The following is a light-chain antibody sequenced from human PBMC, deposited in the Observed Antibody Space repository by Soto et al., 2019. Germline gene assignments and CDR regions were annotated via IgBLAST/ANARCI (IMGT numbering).Light chain of an antibody. J-gene: IGKJ2*01. V-gene: IGKV3-15*01. Sequence: ERVVTQSPATLSVSPGERATLSCRASQSVNNNLAWYQLNPGQAPRLLIYGASSMATGSPARFSGSGSGTEFTLTISSLQSEDFAVYYCQQYNNWPPHTFGHGTKLEIK. CDR3: QQYNNWPPHT. CDR1: QSVNNN. CDR2: GAS.